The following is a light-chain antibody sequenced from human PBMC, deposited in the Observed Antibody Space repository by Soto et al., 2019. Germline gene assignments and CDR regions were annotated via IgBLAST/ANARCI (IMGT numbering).Light chain of an antibody. Sequence: QSALTQPPSASGTPGQTVTISCSGSSPSIGANIVNWYQQLPGAAPKLLIYSNNQRPSGVPDRFSGSRSGTSASLAISGLQPEDEADYHCAAWDDGLNGWVFGGGTKLTVL. V-gene: IGLV1-44*01. J-gene: IGLJ3*02. CDR1: SPSIGANI. CDR2: SNN. CDR3: AAWDDGLNGWV.